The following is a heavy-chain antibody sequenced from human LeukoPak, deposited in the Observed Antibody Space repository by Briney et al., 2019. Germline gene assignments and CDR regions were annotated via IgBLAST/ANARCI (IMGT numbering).Heavy chain of an antibody. CDR2: FSVYNGNT. V-gene: IGHV1-18*01. CDR3: ASGYRPKDYGEHYYYYGMDV. Sequence: ASVTVTCKSSGYTFTSYGFNRMRLPPAQGLEWMGWFSVYNGNTNYAQKLQGRVTMTTDTSTSTAYMELRSLRSEDTAVYYCASGYRPKDYGEHYYYYGMDVWGQGTTVTVSS. J-gene: IGHJ6*02. D-gene: IGHD4-17*01. CDR1: GYTFTSYG.